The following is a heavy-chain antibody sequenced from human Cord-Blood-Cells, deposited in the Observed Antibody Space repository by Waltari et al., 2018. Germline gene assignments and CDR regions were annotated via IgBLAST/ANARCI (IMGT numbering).Heavy chain of an antibody. V-gene: IGHV4-4*07. CDR2: IYTSGST. Sequence: QVQLQESGPGLVKPSETLSLTCTVSGGSISSYYWSWIRQPAGKGLEWIGRIYTSGSTNYNPSLKSRVTMSVGTSKNQFSLKLSSVTAADTAVYYCARDPSSSSWYWYFDLWGRGTLVTVSS. D-gene: IGHD6-13*01. CDR3: ARDPSSSSWYWYFDL. CDR1: GGSISSYY. J-gene: IGHJ2*01.